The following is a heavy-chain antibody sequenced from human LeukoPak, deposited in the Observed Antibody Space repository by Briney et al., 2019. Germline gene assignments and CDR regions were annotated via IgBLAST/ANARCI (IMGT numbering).Heavy chain of an antibody. Sequence: SVKVSCKASGGTFSSYAISWVRQAPGQGLEWMGGIIPIFGTANYAQKFQGRVTITADESTSTAYMELSSLRSEDTALYYCATEDYYDSSAYYYWGQGTLVTVSS. CDR2: IIPIFGTA. D-gene: IGHD3-22*01. J-gene: IGHJ4*02. V-gene: IGHV1-69*13. CDR3: ATEDYYDSSAYYY. CDR1: GGTFSSYA.